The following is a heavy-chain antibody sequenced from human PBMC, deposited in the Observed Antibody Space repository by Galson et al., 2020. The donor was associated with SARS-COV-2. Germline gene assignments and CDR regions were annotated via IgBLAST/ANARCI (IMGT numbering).Heavy chain of an antibody. CDR1: GGSISSYY. J-gene: IGHJ6*03. Sequence: SQTLSLTCTVSGGSISSYYWSWIRQPPGKGLEWIGYIYYSGSTNYNPSLKSRVTISVDTSKNQFSLKLSSVTAADTAVYYCARTVQGSDLYYYYYYMDVWGKGTTVTVSS. CDR2: IYYSGST. V-gene: IGHV4-59*01. D-gene: IGHD2-15*01. CDR3: ARTVQGSDLYYYYYYMDV.